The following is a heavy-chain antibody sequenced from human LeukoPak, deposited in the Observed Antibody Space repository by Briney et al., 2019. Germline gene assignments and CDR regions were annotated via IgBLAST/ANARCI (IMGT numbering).Heavy chain of an antibody. CDR1: GGTFSSYA. CDR2: IIPILGIA. J-gene: IGHJ4*02. D-gene: IGHD2-2*01. CDR3: ARSYVVVPAAMPPFDY. V-gene: IGHV1-69*04. Sequence: ASVKVSCKASGGTFSSYAISWVRQAPGQGLGWMGRIIPILGIANYAQKFQGRVTITADKSTSTAYMELSSLRSEDTAVYYCARSYVVVPAAMPPFDYWGQGTLVTVSS.